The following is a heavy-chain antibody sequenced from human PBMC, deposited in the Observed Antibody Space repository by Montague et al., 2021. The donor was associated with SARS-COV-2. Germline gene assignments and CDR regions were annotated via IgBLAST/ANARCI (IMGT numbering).Heavy chain of an antibody. CDR1: GGSISSGGYY. CDR3: ATESLGYCSSTSCYGPHYGMDV. V-gene: IGHV4-31*03. D-gene: IGHD2-2*01. CDR2: IYYSGST. J-gene: IGHJ6*02. Sequence: TLSLTCTVSGGSISSGGYYWSCIRQHPGKGLEWIGYIYYSGSTYYNPSLKSRVTISVDTSKNQFSLKLSSVTAADTAVYYCATESLGYCSSTSCYGPHYGMDVWGQGTPVTVSS.